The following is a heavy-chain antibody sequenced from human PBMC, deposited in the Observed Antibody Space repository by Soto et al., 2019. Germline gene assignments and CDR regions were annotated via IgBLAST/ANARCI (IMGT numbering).Heavy chain of an antibody. V-gene: IGHV3-30*18. CDR1: GFTFSSYG. D-gene: IGHD3-3*01. J-gene: IGHJ5*02. Sequence: QVQLVESGGGVVQPGRSLRLSCAASGFTFSSYGMHWVRQAPGKGLEWGAVISYDGSNKYYADSVKGRFTISRDNSKNTLYLQMNSLRAEDTAVYYCAKDWSITIFGVIPWGQGTLVTVSS. CDR3: AKDWSITIFGVIP. CDR2: ISYDGSNK.